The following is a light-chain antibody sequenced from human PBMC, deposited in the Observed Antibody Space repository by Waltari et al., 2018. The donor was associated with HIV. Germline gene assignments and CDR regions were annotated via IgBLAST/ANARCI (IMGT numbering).Light chain of an antibody. CDR1: KLGDKY. V-gene: IGLV3-1*01. CDR2: QDS. J-gene: IGLJ3*02. CDR3: QAWDSSTVWV. Sequence: SYELTQPPSVSVSPGQTASITCPGDKLGDKYACWYQQKPGQSPVLVIYQDSKRPSGSPERFSGSNSGNTATLTISGTQAMDEADYYCQAWDSSTVWVFGGGTKLTVL.